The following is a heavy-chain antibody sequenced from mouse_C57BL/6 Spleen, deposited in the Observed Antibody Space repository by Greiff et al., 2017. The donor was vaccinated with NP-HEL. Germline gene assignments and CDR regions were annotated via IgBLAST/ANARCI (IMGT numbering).Heavy chain of an antibody. J-gene: IGHJ1*03. CDR3: AREGLWLLHWYFDV. CDR2: INPNNGGT. D-gene: IGHD2-2*01. V-gene: IGHV1-22*01. CDR1: GYTFTDYN. Sequence: EVQLQQSGPELVKPGASVKMSCKASGYTFTDYNMHWVKQSHGKSLEWIGYINPNNGGTSYNQKFKGKAILTVNKSSSTAYMELRSLTSEDSAVYYCAREGLWLLHWYFDVWGTGTTVTVSS.